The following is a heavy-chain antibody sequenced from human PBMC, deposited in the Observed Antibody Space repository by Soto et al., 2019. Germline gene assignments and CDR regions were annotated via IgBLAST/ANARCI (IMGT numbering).Heavy chain of an antibody. Sequence: PSETLSLTCTVSGGSISSYYWSWIRQPPGKGLEWIGYIYYSGSTNYNPSLKSRVTISVDTSKNQFSLKLSSVTAADTAVYYCARIYYYDILTGYNWFDPWGQGTLVTVSS. CDR2: IYYSGST. CDR1: GGSISSYY. J-gene: IGHJ5*02. V-gene: IGHV4-59*01. D-gene: IGHD3-9*01. CDR3: ARIYYYDILTGYNWFDP.